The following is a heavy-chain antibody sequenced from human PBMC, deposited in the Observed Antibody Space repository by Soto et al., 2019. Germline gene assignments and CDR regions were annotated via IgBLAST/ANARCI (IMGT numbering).Heavy chain of an antibody. Sequence: GGSLRLSCVGTGLNFDDFATHWVRQAPGKGLEWVSGITWNSRVLAYADSVKGRFTISRDNSKNLLYLQMNSLRAEDTAVYYCAKGLYGEHSFYFYALDVWGQGTPVTVSS. D-gene: IGHD4-17*01. V-gene: IGHV3-9*01. CDR2: ITWNSRVL. CDR3: AKGLYGEHSFYFYALDV. CDR1: GLNFDDFA. J-gene: IGHJ6*02.